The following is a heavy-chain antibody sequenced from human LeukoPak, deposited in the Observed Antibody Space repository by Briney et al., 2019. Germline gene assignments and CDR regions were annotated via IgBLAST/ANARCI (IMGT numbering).Heavy chain of an antibody. J-gene: IGHJ3*02. CDR2: VTYTGS. V-gene: IGHV4-59*08. Sequence: SETLSLTCTVSGTSISSYYWSWLRQPPGKGPEWIGYVTYTGSKYNPSLKSRVTISTDRSKREVSLRLSSVTAADTAMYFCARHVDTALIGAFHIWGQGTM. CDR3: ARHVDTALIGAFHI. D-gene: IGHD5-18*01. CDR1: GTSISSYY.